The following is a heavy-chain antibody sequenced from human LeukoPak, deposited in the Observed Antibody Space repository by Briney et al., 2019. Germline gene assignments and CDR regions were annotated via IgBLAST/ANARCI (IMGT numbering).Heavy chain of an antibody. V-gene: IGHV3-30-3*01. CDR2: ISYDGSNK. CDR1: GFTFISYA. CDR3: ARESYYYDSSGYYSGGALNWFDP. D-gene: IGHD3-22*01. J-gene: IGHJ5*02. Sequence: SLRLSCAASGFTFISYAMHWVRQAPGKGLEWVAVISYDGSNKYYADSVKGRFTISRDNSKNTLYLQMNSLRAEDTAVYYCARESYYYDSSGYYSGGALNWFDPWGQGTLVTVSS.